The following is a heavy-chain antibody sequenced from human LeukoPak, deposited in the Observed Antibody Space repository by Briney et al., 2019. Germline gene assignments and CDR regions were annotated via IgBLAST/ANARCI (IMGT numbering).Heavy chain of an antibody. CDR1: GFTFSSYA. J-gene: IGHJ5*02. Sequence: GGSLRLSCAASGFTFSSYAMHWVRQAPGKGLEWVAVVSYDGSNKYYADSVKGRFTISRDNSKNTLYLQTNSLRVEDTAVYYCVKRRSRNMITFGGVENWFDPWGQGTLVTVSP. CDR2: VSYDGSNK. CDR3: VKRRSRNMITFGGVENWFDP. D-gene: IGHD3-16*01. V-gene: IGHV3-30*18.